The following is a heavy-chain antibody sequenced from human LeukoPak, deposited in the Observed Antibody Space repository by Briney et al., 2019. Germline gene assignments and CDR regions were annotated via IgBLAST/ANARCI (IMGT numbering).Heavy chain of an antibody. CDR2: IYTSGST. CDR1: GGSISSDSYY. J-gene: IGHJ4*02. CDR3: ARNNFTFRGVPFDY. D-gene: IGHD3-16*01. Sequence: PSETLSLTCTVSGGSISSDSYYWSWIRQPAGKGLEWIGRIYTSGSTNYNPSLKSRVTISVDTSKNQFSLKLSSVTAADTAVYYCARNNFTFRGVPFDYWGQGTLVTVSS. V-gene: IGHV4-61*02.